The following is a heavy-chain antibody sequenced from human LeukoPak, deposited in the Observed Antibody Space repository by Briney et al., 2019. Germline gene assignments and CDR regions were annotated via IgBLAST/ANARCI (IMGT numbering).Heavy chain of an antibody. CDR1: GFFFSTYG. D-gene: IGHD2-2*01. CDR3: AKWDCSSTSCQKRFAFDI. Sequence: PGGSLRLSCAASGFFFSTYGMHWVRQAPGKGLEWVAFIGYDGSNKYYADSVKGRFTISRDNSKNTLYLQMNSLRAEDTAVYYCAKWDCSSTSCQKRFAFDIWGQGTMVTVSS. CDR2: IGYDGSNK. J-gene: IGHJ3*02. V-gene: IGHV3-30*02.